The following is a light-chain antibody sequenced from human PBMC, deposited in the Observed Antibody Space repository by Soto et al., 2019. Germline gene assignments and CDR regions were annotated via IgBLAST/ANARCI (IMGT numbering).Light chain of an antibody. CDR3: SSYTSSSTLV. J-gene: IGLJ2*01. Sequence: QSALTQPASVSGSPGQSITISCTGTSSDVGGYNYVSWYQQHPGKAPKLMIYDVSNRPSGVSNRFSDSKSGNTASLTISGLQAEDEADYYYSSYTSSSTLVFGGGTKLTVL. V-gene: IGLV2-14*01. CDR2: DVS. CDR1: SSDVGGYNY.